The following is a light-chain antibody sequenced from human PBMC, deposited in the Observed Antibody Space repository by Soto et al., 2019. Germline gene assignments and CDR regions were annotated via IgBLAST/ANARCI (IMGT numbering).Light chain of an antibody. CDR1: QSVSSN. V-gene: IGKV3D-15*01. J-gene: IGKJ4*01. CDR2: DIY. CDR3: KQYNGWPLT. Sequence: EVVIAQSPAPPSLSPGERATPPCRASQSVSSNLAWYQQKPGQAHSLLIYDIYARATGIQTRFSGSGSGTEFTLTIRSLQSEDFAVYYCKQYNGWPLTFGGGTKVDIK.